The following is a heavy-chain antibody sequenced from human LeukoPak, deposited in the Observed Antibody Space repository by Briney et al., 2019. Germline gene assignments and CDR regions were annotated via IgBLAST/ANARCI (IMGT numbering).Heavy chain of an antibody. CDR3: ARDPVGTSKAGSFDY. Sequence: SETLSLTCTVSGGSISSSSYYWSWIRQHPGKGLEWIGYIYYSGSTYYNPSLKSRVTISVDTSKNQFSLKLSSVTAADTAVYYCARDPVGTSKAGSFDYWGQGTLVTVSS. CDR1: GGSISSSSYY. D-gene: IGHD6-13*01. J-gene: IGHJ4*02. CDR2: IYYSGST. V-gene: IGHV4-31*03.